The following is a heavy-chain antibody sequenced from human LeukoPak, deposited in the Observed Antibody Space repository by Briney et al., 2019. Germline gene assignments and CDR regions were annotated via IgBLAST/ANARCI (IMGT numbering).Heavy chain of an antibody. CDR2: IKQDGSEK. Sequence: GGSLRLSCAASGFTSSNYWMSWVRQAPGKGLEWVANIKQDGSEKYYVDSVKGRFTISRDNAKNSLYLQMNSLRAEDAAVYYCAREENGYRANDYWGQGTLVTVSS. D-gene: IGHD5-24*01. V-gene: IGHV3-7*01. J-gene: IGHJ4*02. CDR1: GFTSSNYW. CDR3: AREENGYRANDY.